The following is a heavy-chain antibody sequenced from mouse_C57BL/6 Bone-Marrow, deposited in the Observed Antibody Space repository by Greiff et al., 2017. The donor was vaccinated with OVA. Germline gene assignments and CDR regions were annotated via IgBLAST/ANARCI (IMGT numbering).Heavy chain of an antibody. V-gene: IGHV5-17*01. Sequence: EVKLVESGGGLVKPGGSLKLSCAASGFTFSDYGMHWVRQAPEKGLEWVAYISSGSSTIYYADTVKGRFTITGDNAKDTLFMQMNSLRSEDTAMYSCAKFYSRFYYAMYYWGQGTAVTVSA. CDR1: GFTFSDYG. CDR3: AKFYSRFYYAMYY. CDR2: ISSGSSTI. J-gene: IGHJ4*01. D-gene: IGHD1-1*01.